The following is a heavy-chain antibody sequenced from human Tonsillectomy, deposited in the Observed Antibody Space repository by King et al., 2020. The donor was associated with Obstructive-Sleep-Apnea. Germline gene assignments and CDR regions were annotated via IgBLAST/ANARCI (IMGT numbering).Heavy chain of an antibody. J-gene: IGHJ5*02. V-gene: IGHV4-34*01. D-gene: IGHD2-2*01. Sequence: VQLQQWGAGLLKPSETLSLTCAVYGGSFSGYYWSWIRQPPWKGLEWIGEINHSGSTNYHPSLKSLVTISVDTSKNQFSLKLSSVTAADTAVYYCARMRQYQLLFSLYNWFDPWGQGTLVTVSS. CDR1: GGSFSGYY. CDR3: ARMRQYQLLFSLYNWFDP. CDR2: INHSGST.